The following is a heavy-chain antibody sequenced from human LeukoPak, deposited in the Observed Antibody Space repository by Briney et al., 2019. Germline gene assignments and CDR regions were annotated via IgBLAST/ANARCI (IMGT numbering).Heavy chain of an antibody. D-gene: IGHD5-24*01. CDR3: ARETPRRGETRDGYR. CDR1: GFTLSSYW. CDR2: IKQDGSEE. Sequence: GGSLRLSCAASGFTLSSYWMSWVRQAPGKGLEWVANIKQDGSEEYYVDSMKGRFTISRDNAKNSLYLQMNSLRAEDTAVYYCARETPRRGETRDGYRWGQGTVVTVSS. J-gene: IGHJ4*02. V-gene: IGHV3-7*01.